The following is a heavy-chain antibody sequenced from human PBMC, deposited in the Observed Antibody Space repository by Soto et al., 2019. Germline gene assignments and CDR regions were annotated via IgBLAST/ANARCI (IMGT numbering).Heavy chain of an antibody. Sequence: SATLSLTCRASGVSISSYYWGWIRQPPGKRLEWIGHIYYTGSTNYNPSLKTRVTTSVDTSKNQFSLTLSSVTAADTAVYYCARAGSGSRAGHKHLGGFDFWGQGTRVTAAS. CDR2: IYYTGST. J-gene: IGHJ4*02. D-gene: IGHD6-6*01. V-gene: IGHV4-59*08. CDR3: ARAGSGSRAGHKHLGGFDF. CDR1: GVSISSYY.